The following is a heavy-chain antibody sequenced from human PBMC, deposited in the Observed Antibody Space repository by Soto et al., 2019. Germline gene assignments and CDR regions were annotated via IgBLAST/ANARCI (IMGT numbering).Heavy chain of an antibody. V-gene: IGHV4-59*01. D-gene: IGHD3-3*01. CDR3: AKITIFDYYYYGMDG. CDR1: GGSISSYY. J-gene: IGHJ6*02. CDR2: IYYSGST. Sequence: SETLSLTCTVSGGSISSYYWSWIRQPPGKGLEWIGYIYYSGSTNYNPSLKSRVTISVDTSKNQFSLKLSSVTAADTAVYYCAKITIFDYYYYGMDGWGQGTTVTVSS.